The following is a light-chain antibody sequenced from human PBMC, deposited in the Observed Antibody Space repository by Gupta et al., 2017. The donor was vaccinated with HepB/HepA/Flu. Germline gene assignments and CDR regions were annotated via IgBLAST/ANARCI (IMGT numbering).Light chain of an antibody. J-gene: IGKJ1*01. CDR3: QQYGSSWT. CDR2: GAS. V-gene: IGKV3-20*01. CDR1: QSVSSSY. Sequence: EIVLTQSTGTLSLSPGERATLSCMASQSVSSSYLAWYQQNPGQAPRLLIYGASSRATGIPDRFSGSGSGTDFTLTISRLEPEDFAVYYCQQYGSSWTFGQGTKVEIK.